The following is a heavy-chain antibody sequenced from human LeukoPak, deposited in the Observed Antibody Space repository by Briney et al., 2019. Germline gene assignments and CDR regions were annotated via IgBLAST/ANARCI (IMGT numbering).Heavy chain of an antibody. CDR2: IYYSGST. CDR3: ARGGRYYGSGSYFHYYYMDV. J-gene: IGHJ6*03. CDR1: GDFIRSYY. D-gene: IGHD3-10*01. V-gene: IGHV4-59*12. Sequence: SETLSLTCTVFGDFIRSYYWSWIRQPPGKGLEWIGYIYYSGSTNYNPSLKSRVTISVDLSKNQFSLKLTSVTAADTAVYYCARGGRYYGSGSYFHYYYMDVWGKGTTVTVSS.